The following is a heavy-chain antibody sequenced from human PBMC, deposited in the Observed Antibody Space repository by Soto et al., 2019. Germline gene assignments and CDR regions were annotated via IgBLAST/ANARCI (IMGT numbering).Heavy chain of an antibody. V-gene: IGHV4-4*02. CDR1: GGSISSRNW. Sequence: PSETLSLTCAVSGGSISSRNWWSWVRQPPGKGLAWIGEIYHSGTTNSTPSLKSRVTISVDKSKNQFSLKLSSVTAADTAVYYCARHTFGGVIVISAWFDPWGQGTLVTGSS. J-gene: IGHJ5*02. CDR2: IYHSGTT. CDR3: ARHTFGGVIVISAWFDP. D-gene: IGHD3-16*02.